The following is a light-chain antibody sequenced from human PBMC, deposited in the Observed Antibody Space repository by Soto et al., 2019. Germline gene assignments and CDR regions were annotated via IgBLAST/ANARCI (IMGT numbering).Light chain of an antibody. J-gene: IGLJ2*01. CDR3: SSYRNSKSSSSVV. Sequence: QSVLTQPASVSGSPGQSITISCTGTSSDVGGYNYVSWYQQHPGKAPKLMIYDVSNRPSGVSNRFSGSKSGNTASLTISGLQAEDEADYYCSSYRNSKSSSSVVFGGGTKVTVL. CDR1: SSDVGGYNY. CDR2: DVS. V-gene: IGLV2-14*01.